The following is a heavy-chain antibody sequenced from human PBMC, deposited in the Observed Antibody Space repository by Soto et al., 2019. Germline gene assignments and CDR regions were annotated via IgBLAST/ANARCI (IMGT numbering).Heavy chain of an antibody. D-gene: IGHD3-22*01. CDR2: ISSSSSTI. CDR1: GGTFSSYS. J-gene: IGHJ3*02. CDR3: ARDPGIYDSSGYAPSAAFDI. Sequence: PVAALKISGAASGGTFSSYSMNWVRQTPRKGLERVSYISSSSSTIYYADSVKGRFTISRDNAKNSLYLQMNSLRDEDTAVYYCARDPGIYDSSGYAPSAAFDIWGQGTMVTVSS. V-gene: IGHV3-48*02.